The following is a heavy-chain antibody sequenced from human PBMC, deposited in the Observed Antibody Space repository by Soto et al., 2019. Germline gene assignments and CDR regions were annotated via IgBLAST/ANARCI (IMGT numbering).Heavy chain of an antibody. D-gene: IGHD2-21*01. CDR3: AKDAVYNDGLWLMDH. CDR1: GFTFANFG. V-gene: IGHV3-23*01. Sequence: GGSLRLSCGTSGFTFANFGMGWVRQAPGKGLYWVSGISSSGRRTYYADSVKGRFTISRDNSKNTLYLQMTDLRADDTAVYYCAKDAVYNDGLWLMDHWGQGTQVTVSS. CDR2: ISSSGRRT. J-gene: IGHJ4*02.